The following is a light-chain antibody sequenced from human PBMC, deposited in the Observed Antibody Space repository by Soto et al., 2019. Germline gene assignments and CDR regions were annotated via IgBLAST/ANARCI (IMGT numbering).Light chain of an antibody. CDR2: GVS. CDR3: QLYGISPH. J-gene: IGKJ5*01. CDR1: QSVNSDY. V-gene: IGKV3-20*01. Sequence: EIVLTQSPGTLSLSPGERATLSCRASQSVNSDYLGWFQQKPGQAPRLLIYGVSSRATDIPDRFSGSGSGTDFTLTISRLEPADFAVYYCQLYGISPHFGQGTRLEIK.